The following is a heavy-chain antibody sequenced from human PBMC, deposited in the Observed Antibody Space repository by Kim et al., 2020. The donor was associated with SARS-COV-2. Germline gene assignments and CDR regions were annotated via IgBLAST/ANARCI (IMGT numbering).Heavy chain of an antibody. D-gene: IGHD4-17*01. CDR3: TREDGDYASYYFDY. V-gene: IGHV3-49*02. J-gene: IGHJ4*02. Sequence: AAAVKGRFTISRDDSKSNAYMQMNSLKTEDTAVYYCTREDGDYASYYFDYWGQGTLVTVSS.